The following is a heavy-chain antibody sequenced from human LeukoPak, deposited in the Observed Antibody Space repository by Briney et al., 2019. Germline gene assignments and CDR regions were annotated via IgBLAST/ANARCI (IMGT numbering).Heavy chain of an antibody. CDR1: GSSFTTYW. Sequence: GESLQISCKTSGSSFTTYWIGWVPQLPGKGLEWMGIIYPGDSDTRYSPSFQGQVTISADKSISTAYLQWSSLKASDTAMYYCARQHSSTYYGPGGHWGQGTLVTVSS. V-gene: IGHV5-51*01. CDR2: IYPGDSDT. J-gene: IGHJ4*02. CDR3: ARQHSSTYYGPGGH. D-gene: IGHD6-13*01.